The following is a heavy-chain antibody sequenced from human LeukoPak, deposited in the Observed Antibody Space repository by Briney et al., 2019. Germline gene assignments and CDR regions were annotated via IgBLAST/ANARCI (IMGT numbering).Heavy chain of an antibody. J-gene: IGHJ3*02. CDR1: GFTFSSYA. Sequence: GFLRLSCTASGFTFSSYAMSWVRQAPGKGLEWVSGISGSGGSTYYADSVKGRFTISRDNSKNTLYLQINSLRAEDTAVYYCAKVRFLECLPFDALDIWGQGTMVSVSS. CDR2: ISGSGGST. V-gene: IGHV3-23*01. CDR3: AKVRFLECLPFDALDI. D-gene: IGHD3-3*01.